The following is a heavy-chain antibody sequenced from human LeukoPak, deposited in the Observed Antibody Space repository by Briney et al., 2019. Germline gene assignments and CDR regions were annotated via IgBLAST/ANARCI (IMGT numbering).Heavy chain of an antibody. CDR3: ARGDSGYDSVDY. Sequence: SETLSLTCTVSGGSISSYYWSWIRQPPGKGLEWIGYIYYSGSTNYNPSLKSRVTISVGTSKNQFSLKLSSVTAADTAVYYCARGDSGYDSVDYWGQGTLVTVSS. J-gene: IGHJ4*02. CDR1: GGSISSYY. CDR2: IYYSGST. D-gene: IGHD5-12*01. V-gene: IGHV4-59*01.